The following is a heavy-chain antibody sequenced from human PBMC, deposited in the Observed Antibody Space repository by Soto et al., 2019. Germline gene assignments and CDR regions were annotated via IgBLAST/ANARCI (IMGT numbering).Heavy chain of an antibody. CDR3: AGNLYYYDSSPSS. D-gene: IGHD3-22*01. Sequence: NPSETLSLTCTVSGGSISSGDYYWSWIRQPPGKGLEWIGYIYYSGSTYYNPSLKSRVTISVDMSKNQFSLKLSSVTAADTAVYYCAGNLYYYDSSPSSWGQGTLVTVSS. V-gene: IGHV4-30-4*01. CDR1: GGSISSGDYY. J-gene: IGHJ4*02. CDR2: IYYSGST.